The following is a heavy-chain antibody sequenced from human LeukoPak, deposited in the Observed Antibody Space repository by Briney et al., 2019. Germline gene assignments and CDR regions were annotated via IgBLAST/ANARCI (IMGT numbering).Heavy chain of an antibody. J-gene: IGHJ4*02. Sequence: ASVKVSCKASGYTFTSYDINWVRQATGQGLEWMGWMNPNSGNTSYAQKFQGRVTMTRNTSISTAYMELSSLRSEDTAVYYCARGHSYNWNPDYWGQGTLVTVSS. CDR3: ARGHSYNWNPDY. CDR1: GYTFTSYD. D-gene: IGHD1-20*01. CDR2: MNPNSGNT. V-gene: IGHV1-8*01.